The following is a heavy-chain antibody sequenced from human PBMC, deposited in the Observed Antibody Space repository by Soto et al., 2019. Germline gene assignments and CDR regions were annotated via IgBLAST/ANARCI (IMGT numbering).Heavy chain of an antibody. V-gene: IGHV1-46*03. Sequence: QVQVVQSGAEVKKPGASVKISCKASGYRFTSYYMHWVRQAPGQGLEWMGIINPNSGITNYAQNFQGRVTMTRHTSTSTVYMELSSLKSEDTAVYYSARSRGAAAGNNWFDPWGQVTLVTVSS. CDR2: INPNSGIT. CDR1: GYRFTSYY. J-gene: IGHJ5*02. D-gene: IGHD6-13*01. CDR3: ARSRGAAAGNNWFDP.